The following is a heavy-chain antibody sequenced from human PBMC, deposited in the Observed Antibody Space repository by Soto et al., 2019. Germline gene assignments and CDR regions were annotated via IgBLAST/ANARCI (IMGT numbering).Heavy chain of an antibody. V-gene: IGHV3-7*01. J-gene: IGHJ4*02. Sequence: GVSLRVYCAACGVTFSSCWLSCVRQAPGKGLEWVANIKQDGSEKYYVDSVKGRFTISRDNAKNSLYLQMNSLRAEDTAVYYCARDPKHRDGYNYYWGQGTLVTSPQ. CDR3: ARDPKHRDGYNYY. CDR1: GVTFSSCW. D-gene: IGHD5-12*01. CDR2: IKQDGSEK.